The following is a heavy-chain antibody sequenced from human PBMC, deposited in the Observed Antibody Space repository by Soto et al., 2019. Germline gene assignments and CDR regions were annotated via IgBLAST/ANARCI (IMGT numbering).Heavy chain of an antibody. CDR2: ISYDGSNK. CDR1: GFTFSSYA. V-gene: IGHV3-30-3*01. J-gene: IGHJ3*02. CDR3: AIEGYRGLVLGAFDI. Sequence: QVQLVESGGGVVQPGRSLRLSCAASGFTFSSYAMHWVRQAPGKGLEWVAVISYDGSNKYYADSVKGRFTISRDNSKNRLYLQMNSLRAEDTAVYYCAIEGYRGLVLGAFDIWGQGTMVTVSS. D-gene: IGHD3-9*01.